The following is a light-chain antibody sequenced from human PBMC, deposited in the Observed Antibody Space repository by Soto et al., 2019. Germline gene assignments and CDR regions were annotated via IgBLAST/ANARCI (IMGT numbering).Light chain of an antibody. J-gene: IGKJ2*01. CDR2: GAS. Sequence: EIVLTQSPGTLSLSPGERATLSCRASQSVSSSYLAWYQQKPGQAPRLLIYGASSRVTGIPDRFSGSGSGTDFPLTISRLEPEDFAVYYCQQYGSSPNTFGPGTKLEIK. CDR1: QSVSSSY. V-gene: IGKV3-20*01. CDR3: QQYGSSPNT.